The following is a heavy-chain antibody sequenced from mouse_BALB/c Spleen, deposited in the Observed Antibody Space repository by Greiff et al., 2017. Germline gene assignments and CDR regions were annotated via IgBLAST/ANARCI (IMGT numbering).Heavy chain of an antibody. D-gene: IGHD2-14*01. J-gene: IGHJ2*01. Sequence: EVKVVESGGGLVKPGGSLKLSCAASGFTFSDYYMYWVRQTPEKRLEWVATISDGGSYTYYPDSVKGRFTISRDNAKNNLYLQMSSLKSEDTAMYYCARNGYDFDYWGQGTTLTVSS. V-gene: IGHV5-4*02. CDR1: GFTFSDYY. CDR3: ARNGYDFDY. CDR2: ISDGGSYT.